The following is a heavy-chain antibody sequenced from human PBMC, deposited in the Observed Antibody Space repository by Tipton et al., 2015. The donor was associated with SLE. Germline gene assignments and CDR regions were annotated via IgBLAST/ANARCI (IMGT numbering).Heavy chain of an antibody. CDR1: GESFSGHY. D-gene: IGHD3-3*01. Sequence: TLSLTCAIYGESFSGHYWTWIRQPPGKGLEWIGEIKYSGSTDYNPSLKSRVTMSVDTSQNQLSLRLSSVTAADTALYYCAREPLEVREWFDLWGRGTLVTVSS. V-gene: IGHV4-34*01. CDR3: AREPLEVREWFDL. J-gene: IGHJ2*01. CDR2: IKYSGST.